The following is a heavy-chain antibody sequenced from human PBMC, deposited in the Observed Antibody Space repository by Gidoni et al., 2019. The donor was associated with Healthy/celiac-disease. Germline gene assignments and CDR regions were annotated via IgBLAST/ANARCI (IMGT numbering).Heavy chain of an antibody. J-gene: IGHJ6*03. V-gene: IGHV1-18*04. CDR1: GYSFTSSW. D-gene: IGHD4-17*01. Sequence: QLQLVQSGAEVKKPGASVKVSCRASGYSFTSSWISWVRDAPGQGLEWMGWIRAYHGNTNDAQKLQGRVTMTTDTTTSTASMELRCLMSDDTAVYYCARELGYYNRDYYYYNMDFWGKGTTVTVSS. CDR3: ARELGYYNRDYYYYNMDF. CDR2: IRAYHGNT.